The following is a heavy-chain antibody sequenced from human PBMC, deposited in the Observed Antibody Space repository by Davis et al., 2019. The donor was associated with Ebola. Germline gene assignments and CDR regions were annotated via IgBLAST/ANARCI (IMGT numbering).Heavy chain of an antibody. Sequence: SETLSLTCAMSGGSISSSNWWSWVRQPPGKGLEWIGEIYHSGSTNYKPSLKSRVTISLDKSKNQFSLTLSSVTAADTAVYYCARWAGYCSGGSCWSVGGFDFWGHGTLVTVSS. D-gene: IGHD2-15*01. CDR3: ARWAGYCSGGSCWSVGGFDF. CDR2: IYHSGST. J-gene: IGHJ4*01. V-gene: IGHV4-4*02. CDR1: GGSISSSNW.